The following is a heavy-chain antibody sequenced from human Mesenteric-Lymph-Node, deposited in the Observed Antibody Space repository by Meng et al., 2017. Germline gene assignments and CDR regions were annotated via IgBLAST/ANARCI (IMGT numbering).Heavy chain of an antibody. J-gene: IGHJ5*02. CDR1: GFTFTTYG. CDR3: ARGPGSGTYFCWFNP. D-gene: IGHD3-10*01. CDR2: IWYDERSE. Sequence: SLKISCAASGFTFTTYGMNWPRQAPGKGLEWVAMIWYDERSESYAASVKGRFTITRDNSKNTHYLQMNSLRVEDTAVYYCARGPGSGTYFCWFNPWGQGTLVTVSS. V-gene: IGHV3-33*01.